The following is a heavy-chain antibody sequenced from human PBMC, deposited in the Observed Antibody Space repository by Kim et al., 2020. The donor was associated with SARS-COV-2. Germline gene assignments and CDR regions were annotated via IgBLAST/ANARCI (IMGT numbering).Heavy chain of an antibody. CDR2: IYYSGST. CDR3: AREYSSSWYGALNPYNWFDP. Sequence: SETLSLTCTVSGGSISSGGYYWSWIRQHPGKGLEWIGYIYYSGSTYYNPSLKSRVTISVDTSKNQFSLKLSSVTAADTAVYYCAREYSSSWYGALNPYNWFDPWGQGTLVTVSS. J-gene: IGHJ5*02. V-gene: IGHV4-31*03. CDR1: GGSISSGGYY. D-gene: IGHD6-13*01.